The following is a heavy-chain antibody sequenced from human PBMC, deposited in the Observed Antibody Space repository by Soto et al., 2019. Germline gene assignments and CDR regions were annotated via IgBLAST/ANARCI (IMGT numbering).Heavy chain of an antibody. CDR3: ARDLRESGYSYGSFDY. Sequence: GASVKVSCKASGYTFTSYGISWVRQAPGQGLEWMGWISAYNGNTNYAQKLQGRVTMTTDTSTSTAYMELRSLRSDDTAVYYCARDLRESGYSYGSFDYWGQGTLVTVSS. CDR1: GYTFTSYG. V-gene: IGHV1-18*04. J-gene: IGHJ4*02. D-gene: IGHD5-18*01. CDR2: ISAYNGNT.